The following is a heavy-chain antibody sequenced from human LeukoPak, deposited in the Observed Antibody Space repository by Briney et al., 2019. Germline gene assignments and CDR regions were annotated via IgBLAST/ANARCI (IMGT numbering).Heavy chain of an antibody. D-gene: IGHD2-2*01. V-gene: IGHV3-30*04. J-gene: IGHJ4*02. CDR1: GFTFSTYV. Sequence: GGSLRLSCAASGFTFSTYVIHWVRQAPGKGLEWVAVISYDGSNKYYADSVKGRFTLSRDNSKDTLYLQMDSLRAEDTAVYSCARGYCSSTACPPCDYWGQGTLVAVSS. CDR2: ISYDGSNK. CDR3: ARGYCSSTACPPCDY.